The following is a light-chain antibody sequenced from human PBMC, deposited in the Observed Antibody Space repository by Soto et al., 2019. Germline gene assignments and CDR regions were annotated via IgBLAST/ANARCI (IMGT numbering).Light chain of an antibody. CDR3: QQYNNWPFT. Sequence: EIVMTQSPAPLSVSPGERATLSCRASQSVSSDLAWYQQKPGQAPRLLIYGASTRATGIPARFSGSGSGTEFTLTISSLQPEDFAVYYCQQYNNWPFTFGPGTKVDIK. CDR2: GAS. V-gene: IGKV3-15*01. CDR1: QSVSSD. J-gene: IGKJ3*01.